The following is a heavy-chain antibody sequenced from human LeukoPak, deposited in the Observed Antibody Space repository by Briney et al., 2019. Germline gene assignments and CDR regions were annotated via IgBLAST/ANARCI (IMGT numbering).Heavy chain of an antibody. CDR1: GFTFSSYS. J-gene: IGHJ6*02. CDR3: ARVPRIAAPIPYYGMDV. V-gene: IGHV3-48*02. Sequence: PGGSLRLSCAASGFTFSSYSMNWVRQAPGKGLEWVSYISSSSTIYYADSVKGRFTISRDNAKNSLYLQMNSLRDEDTAVYYCARVPRIAAPIPYYGMDVWGQGTTVTVSS. CDR2: ISSSSTI. D-gene: IGHD6-6*01.